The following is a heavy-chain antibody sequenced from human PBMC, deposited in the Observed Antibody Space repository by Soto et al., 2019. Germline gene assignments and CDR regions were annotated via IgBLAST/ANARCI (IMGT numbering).Heavy chain of an antibody. J-gene: IGHJ6*02. CDR3: AKDFGRVRYDILTGYYRDYYYYGMDV. CDR2: ISGCGGSK. D-gene: IGHD3-9*01. CDR1: GCTFSSYA. Sequence: PGGSLRLSCAASGCTFSSYAMSWVRQAPGKGLEWVSAISGCGGSKYYADSEKGRFTISRDNSKNTLYLQMNSLRAEDTAVYYCAKDFGRVRYDILTGYYRDYYYYGMDVWGQGTTVTVSS. V-gene: IGHV3-23*01.